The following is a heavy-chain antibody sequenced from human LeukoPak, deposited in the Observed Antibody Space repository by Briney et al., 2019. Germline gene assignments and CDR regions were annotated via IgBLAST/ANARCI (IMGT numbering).Heavy chain of an antibody. CDR2: MNPNSGNT. CDR1: GYTFSSYD. V-gene: IGHV1-8*01. Sequence: GASVKVSCKASGYTFSSYDINWVRQATGQGLEWMGWMNPNSGNTGYAQKFQGRVAMTRNTSISTAYMELSSLRSEDTAVDYCASKGGSSNFDYWGQGTLVTVSS. J-gene: IGHJ4*02. CDR3: ASKGGSSNFDY. D-gene: IGHD1-26*01.